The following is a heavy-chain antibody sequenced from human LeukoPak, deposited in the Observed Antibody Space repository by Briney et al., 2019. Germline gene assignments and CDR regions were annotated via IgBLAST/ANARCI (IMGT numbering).Heavy chain of an antibody. CDR3: AKDRLLLYYLDAFDI. J-gene: IGHJ3*02. CDR1: GFTFSSYA. D-gene: IGHD2-8*01. CDR2: ISYDGSNK. Sequence: GGSLRLSCAASGFTFSSYAMHWVRQAPGKGLEWVAVISYDGSNKYYADSVKGRFTISRDNSKNTLYLQMNSLRAEDTAVYYCAKDRLLLYYLDAFDIWGQGTMVTVSS. V-gene: IGHV3-30-3*01.